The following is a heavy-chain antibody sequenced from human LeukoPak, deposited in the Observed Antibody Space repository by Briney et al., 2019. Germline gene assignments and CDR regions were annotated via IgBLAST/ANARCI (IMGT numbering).Heavy chain of an antibody. Sequence: PGGSLRLSCAASGFTFSSYAMSWVRQAPGKGLEWVSAISGNGAATYYADSVKGRFTISRDNSKNTLFVQMNSLRGEDTAVYYCAKDSGGRYQLAAGNWFDSWGQGTLVTVSS. V-gene: IGHV3-23*01. CDR1: GFTFSSYA. CDR3: AKDSGGRYQLAAGNWFDS. D-gene: IGHD2-2*01. CDR2: ISGNGAAT. J-gene: IGHJ5*01.